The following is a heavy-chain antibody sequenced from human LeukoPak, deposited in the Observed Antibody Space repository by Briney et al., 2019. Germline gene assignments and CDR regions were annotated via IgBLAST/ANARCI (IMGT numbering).Heavy chain of an antibody. CDR1: GYTFTGYY. V-gene: IGHV1-18*04. CDR2: ISAYNGNT. CDR3: ARAITIFGVVIISEFDY. D-gene: IGHD3-3*01. Sequence: ASVKVSCKASGYTFTGYYMHWVRQAPGQGLEWMGWISAYNGNTNYAQKLQGRVTMTTDTSTSTAYMELRSLRSDDTAVYYCARAITIFGVVIISEFDYWGQGTLVTVSS. J-gene: IGHJ4*02.